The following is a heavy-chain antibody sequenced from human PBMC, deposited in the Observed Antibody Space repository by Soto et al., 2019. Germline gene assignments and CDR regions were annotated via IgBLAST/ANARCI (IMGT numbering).Heavy chain of an antibody. CDR2: ISYDGSNK. V-gene: IGHV3-30-3*01. Sequence: GGSLSLPCAASGFTFSSYAMHWVRQAPGKGLEWVAVISYDGSNKYYADSVKGRFTISRDNSRNTLYLQMNSLRAEDTAVYYCAREWVQLWHSYYYGMDVWGQGTTVTVSS. CDR3: AREWVQLWHSYYYGMDV. J-gene: IGHJ6*02. CDR1: GFTFSSYA. D-gene: IGHD5-18*01.